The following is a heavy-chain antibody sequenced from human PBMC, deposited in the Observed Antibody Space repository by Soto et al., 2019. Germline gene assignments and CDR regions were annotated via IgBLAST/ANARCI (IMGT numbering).Heavy chain of an antibody. CDR1: GFTFSNYA. D-gene: IGHD6-6*01. J-gene: IGHJ4*02. CDR2: ISSGGGSP. CDR3: AKGDGRIVPRHFDY. V-gene: IGHV3-23*01. Sequence: GGSLRLSCAASGFTFSNYAMSWVRQAPGTGLEWVSGISSGGGSPYNADSVKGRFTISRDNSKNTLYLQMNSLRAEDTAVYYCAKGDGRIVPRHFDYWGQGTLVTVSS.